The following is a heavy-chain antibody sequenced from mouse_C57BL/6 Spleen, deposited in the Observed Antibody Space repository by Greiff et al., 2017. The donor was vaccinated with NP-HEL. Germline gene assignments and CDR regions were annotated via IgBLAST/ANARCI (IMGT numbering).Heavy chain of an antibody. CDR1: GFNIKDDY. CDR2: IDPENGDT. V-gene: IGHV14-4*01. CDR3: TYLTRDPAY. Sequence: EVQLQESGAELVRPGASVKLSCTASGFNIKDDYMHWVKQRPEQGLEWIGWIDPENGDTEYASKFQGKATITADTSSNTAYLQLSSLTSEDTAVYYCTYLTRDPAYWGQGTLVTVSA. J-gene: IGHJ3*01. D-gene: IGHD1-1*01.